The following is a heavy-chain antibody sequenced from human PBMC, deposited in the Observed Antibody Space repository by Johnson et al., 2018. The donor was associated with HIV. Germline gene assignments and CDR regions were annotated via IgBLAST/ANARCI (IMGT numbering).Heavy chain of an antibody. Sequence: VQLVESGGGVVQPGRSLRLSCAASGFTFSSYGMHWVRQAPGKGLEWVSGINWNGGSTGYADSVKGRFTISRDNAKNSLYLQMNSLRAEDTAFYYCAKARVRYSSDVDALDIWGQGTMVTVSS. J-gene: IGHJ3*02. V-gene: IGHV3-20*04. CDR3: AKARVRYSSDVDALDI. D-gene: IGHD6-19*01. CDR2: INWNGGST. CDR1: GFTFSSYG.